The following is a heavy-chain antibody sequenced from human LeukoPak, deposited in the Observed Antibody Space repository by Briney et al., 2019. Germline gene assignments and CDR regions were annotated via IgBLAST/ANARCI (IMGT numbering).Heavy chain of an antibody. Sequence: GGSLRLSCAASGFTFTSYNMNWVRQAPGKGLEWVSYISSSSNTIYYADSMKGRFTISRDNAKNSLYLQMNSLRDEDTAVYYCARIVVPATMPVDYWGQGTLVTVSS. V-gene: IGHV3-48*02. J-gene: IGHJ4*02. D-gene: IGHD2-2*01. CDR3: ARIVVPATMPVDY. CDR1: GFTFTSYN. CDR2: ISSSSNTI.